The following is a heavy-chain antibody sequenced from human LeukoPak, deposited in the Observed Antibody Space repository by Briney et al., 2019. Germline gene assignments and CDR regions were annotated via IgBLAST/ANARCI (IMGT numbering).Heavy chain of an antibody. J-gene: IGHJ4*02. Sequence: GGSLRLSCAASGFTFSNYAMSWVRQAPGTGLEWVSAIDGNGAKTFYADSGKGRFTISRDNSKNTLYMQMNSLRAEDTAVYFCAKDQFDILTGDFDYWGQGTLVTVSS. CDR2: IDGNGAKT. D-gene: IGHD3-9*01. CDR3: AKDQFDILTGDFDY. CDR1: GFTFSNYA. V-gene: IGHV3-23*01.